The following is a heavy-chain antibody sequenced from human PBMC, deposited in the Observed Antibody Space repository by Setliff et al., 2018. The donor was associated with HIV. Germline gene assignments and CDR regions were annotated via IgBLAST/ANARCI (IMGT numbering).Heavy chain of an antibody. CDR2: FDPEDGET. J-gene: IGHJ3*02. CDR1: GDTFSNSL. D-gene: IGHD3-16*01. V-gene: IGHV1-24*01. Sequence: ASVKVSCKASGDTFSNSLVTWVRQAPGKGLEWMGGFDPEDGETIYAQKFQGRVTMTEETSTDTAYMELSSLRSEDTAVYYCVTVGPTIWGAFDNWGQGTMVTVSS. CDR3: VTVGPTIWGAFDN.